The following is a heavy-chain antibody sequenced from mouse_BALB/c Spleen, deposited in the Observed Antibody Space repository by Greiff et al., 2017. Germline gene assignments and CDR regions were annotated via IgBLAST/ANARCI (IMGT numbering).Heavy chain of an antibody. V-gene: IGHV5-17*02. J-gene: IGHJ3*01. Sequence: EVQLVESGGGLVQPGGSRKLSCAASGFTFSSFGMHWVRQAPEKGLEWVAYISSGSSTIYYADTVKGRFTISRDNPKNTLFLQMTSLRSEDTAMYYCARSVQYGNYGAWFAYWGQGTLVTVSA. CDR2: ISSGSSTI. CDR3: ARSVQYGNYGAWFAY. CDR1: GFTFSSFG. D-gene: IGHD2-10*02.